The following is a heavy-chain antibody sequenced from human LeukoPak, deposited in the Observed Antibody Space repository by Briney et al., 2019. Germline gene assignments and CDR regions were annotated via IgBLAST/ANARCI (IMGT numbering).Heavy chain of an antibody. D-gene: IGHD3-22*01. V-gene: IGHV1-46*01. CDR1: GYTFTSYY. CDR2: INPSGGST. Sequence: ASVKVSCKASGYTFTSYYMHWVRQAPGQGLEWMGIINPSGGSTSYAQKFQGRVTISVDASKNQFSLKLSSVTAADTAVYYCAYYYDSSGSSSWGQGTLVTVSS. J-gene: IGHJ5*02. CDR3: AYYYDSSGSSS.